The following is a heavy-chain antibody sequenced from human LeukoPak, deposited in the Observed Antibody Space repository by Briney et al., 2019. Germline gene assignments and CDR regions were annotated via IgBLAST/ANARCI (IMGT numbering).Heavy chain of an antibody. Sequence: PSGTLYPTCTLSGGSISSSNYYWGWIRQPPGKGLEWIGSIYDSGSTYNNPSLKSRATTSSATTTNQFSMRLTSVTPARPVVSYWARGSSPNYPLDYWGQGTLVTVSS. V-gene: IGHV4-39*01. CDR3: ARGSSPNYPLDY. CDR2: IYDSGST. CDR1: GGSISSSNYY. D-gene: IGHD2-2*01. J-gene: IGHJ4*02.